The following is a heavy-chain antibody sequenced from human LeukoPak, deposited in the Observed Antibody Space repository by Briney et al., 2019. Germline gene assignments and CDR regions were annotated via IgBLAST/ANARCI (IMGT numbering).Heavy chain of an antibody. J-gene: IGHJ4*02. CDR2: IRSRRDNYAT. CDR3: SRQTVSCHDF. Sequence: GGSLRLSCAASGFSLSDSHMHWVRQAPGKGLEWVGHIRSRRDNYATAYGVSVQGRFTISRDDSNNMAYLQMNGLTADDTAVYYCSRQTVSCHDFWGQETLVTVSS. V-gene: IGHV3-73*01. CDR1: GFSLSDSH. D-gene: IGHD2-2*01.